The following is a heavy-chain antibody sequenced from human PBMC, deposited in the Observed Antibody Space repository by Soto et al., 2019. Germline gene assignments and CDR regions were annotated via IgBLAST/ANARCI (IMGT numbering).Heavy chain of an antibody. CDR2: VYWDDDK. D-gene: IGHD2-2*01. J-gene: IGHJ4*02. CDR1: GFSLSTRDVG. V-gene: IGHV2-5*02. Sequence: QITLNESGPTLVKPTQTLTLTCTFSGFSLSTRDVGVGWIRQPPGEALEWLGVVYWDDDKTYSPSLKSRLTITKATSKNQVVLRMTKMDPVDTATYYCAHCRGGVASFWGQGTLVTVSS. CDR3: AHCRGGVASF.